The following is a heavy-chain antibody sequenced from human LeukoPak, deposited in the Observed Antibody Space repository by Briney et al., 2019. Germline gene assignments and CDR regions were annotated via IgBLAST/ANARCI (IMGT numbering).Heavy chain of an antibody. J-gene: IGHJ6*03. Sequence: ASVKVSCKASGGTFSSYAISWVRQAPGQGLEWMGGIIPIFGTANYAQKFQGRVTITTDESTSTAYMELSSLRSEDTAVYYCAREGGITIFGGAGGYYYYYMDVWGKGTTVTVSS. CDR3: AREGGITIFGGAGGYYYYYMDV. CDR1: GGTFSSYA. D-gene: IGHD3-3*01. V-gene: IGHV1-69*05. CDR2: IIPIFGTA.